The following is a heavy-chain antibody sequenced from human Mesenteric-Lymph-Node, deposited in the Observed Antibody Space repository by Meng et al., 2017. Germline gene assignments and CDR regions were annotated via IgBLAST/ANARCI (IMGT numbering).Heavy chain of an antibody. V-gene: IGHV3-23*01. J-gene: IGHJ4*02. Sequence: GGSLRLSCAASGFTFSAYAMSWVRQTPGKGLEWVSSIKSGGDKTYFADSVKGRFTISRDNSKNTVYLQMNSLRSDDTAVYYCAKTGCRSSGYYCFGGWGQGTLVTVSS. D-gene: IGHD3-22*01. CDR1: GFTFSAYA. CDR2: IKSGGDKT. CDR3: AKTGCRSSGYYCFGG.